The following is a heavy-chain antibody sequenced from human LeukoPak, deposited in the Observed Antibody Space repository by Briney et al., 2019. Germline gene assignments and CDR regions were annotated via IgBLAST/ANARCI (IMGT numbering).Heavy chain of an antibody. CDR3: ARRKVVPAAPFDY. J-gene: IGHJ4*02. CDR2: IHYSGTT. Sequence: SQTLSLTCTVSGGSISSGEYYWSWIRQPPGKGLEWIGYIHYSGTTYYNPSLKSRVTISVDTSKNQFSLKLSSVTAADTAVYYCARRKVVPAAPFDYWGQGTLVTVSS. V-gene: IGHV4-30-4*01. D-gene: IGHD2-2*01. CDR1: GGSISSGEYY.